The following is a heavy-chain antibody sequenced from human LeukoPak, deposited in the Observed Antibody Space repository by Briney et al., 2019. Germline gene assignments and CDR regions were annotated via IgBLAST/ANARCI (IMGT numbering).Heavy chain of an antibody. V-gene: IGHV4-59*01. J-gene: IGHJ4*02. CDR3: ARGKQLVHLDY. CDR1: GGSISSYY. D-gene: IGHD6-6*01. Sequence: SETLSLTCTVSGGSISSYYWSWIRQPPGRGLEWIGYIYYSGSTNYNPSLKSRVTISVDTSKNQFSLKLSSVTAAGTAVYYCARGKQLVHLDYWGQGTLVTVSS. CDR2: IYYSGST.